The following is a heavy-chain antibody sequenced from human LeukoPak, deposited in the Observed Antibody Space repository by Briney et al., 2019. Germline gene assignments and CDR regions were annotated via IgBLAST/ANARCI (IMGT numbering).Heavy chain of an antibody. V-gene: IGHV3-33*01. CDR3: AREGPYYGSGSYPKYYFDY. CDR2: IWYDGSNK. CDR1: GFTFSSYG. D-gene: IGHD3-10*01. Sequence: GGSLRLSCAASGFTFSSYGMHWVRQAPGKGLEWVAVIWYDGSNKYYADSVKGRFTISRDNSKNTLYLQMNSLRAEDTAVYYCAREGPYYGSGSYPKYYFDYWGQGTLVTVSS. J-gene: IGHJ4*02.